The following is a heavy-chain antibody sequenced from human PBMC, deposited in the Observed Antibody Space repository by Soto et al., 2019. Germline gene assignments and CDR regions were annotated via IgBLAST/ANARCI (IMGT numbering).Heavy chain of an antibody. CDR3: ASLDTAMGDY. Sequence: PGGSLRLSCAASGFTFSSYLMHWVRQAPWKGLVWVSRINSDGSSTSYAASVKGRFTISRDNAKNTLYLQMNSLRAEDTAVYYCASLDTAMGDYWGQGTLVTVYS. D-gene: IGHD5-18*01. V-gene: IGHV3-74*01. CDR1: GFTFSSYL. J-gene: IGHJ4*02. CDR2: INSDGSST.